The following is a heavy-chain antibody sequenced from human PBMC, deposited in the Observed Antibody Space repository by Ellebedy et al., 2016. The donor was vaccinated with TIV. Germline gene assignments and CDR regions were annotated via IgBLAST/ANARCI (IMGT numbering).Heavy chain of an antibody. Sequence: GESLKISCTASGFSVSSDYMSWVRQAPGKGLEWVSVSHRDGDTNYADSVKGRFIVSRDKSRNTLYLQMTGLPAEDTAVYYCARETFNDVDLKVWGVLDIWGQGTMVTVSS. J-gene: IGHJ3*02. CDR2: SHRDGDT. V-gene: IGHV3-66*01. CDR1: GFSVSSDY. D-gene: IGHD2/OR15-2a*01. CDR3: ARETFNDVDLKVWGVLDI.